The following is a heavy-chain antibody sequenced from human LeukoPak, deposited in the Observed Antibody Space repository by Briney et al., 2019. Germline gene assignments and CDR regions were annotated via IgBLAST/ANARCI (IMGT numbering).Heavy chain of an antibody. CDR3: ARDLYSSSPGVAYYFDY. V-gene: IGHV6-1*01. D-gene: IGHD6-13*01. Sequence: SQTLSLTCAISGDSVSSNSAAWNWIRQSPSRGLEWLGRTYYRSKWYNDYAVSVESRITINPDTSKNQFSLQLNSVTPEDTAVYYCARDLYSSSPGVAYYFDYWGQGTLVTVSS. CDR1: GDSVSSNSAA. J-gene: IGHJ4*02. CDR2: TYYRSKWYN.